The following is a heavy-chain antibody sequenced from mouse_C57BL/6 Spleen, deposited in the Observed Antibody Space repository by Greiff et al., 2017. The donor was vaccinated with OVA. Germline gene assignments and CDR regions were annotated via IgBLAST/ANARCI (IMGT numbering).Heavy chain of an antibody. V-gene: IGHV1-66*01. CDR3: ARDEAYYYGSSYGFAY. J-gene: IGHJ3*01. CDR1: GYSFTSYY. Sequence: QVQLKESGPELVKPGASVKISCKASGYSFTSYYIHWVKQRPGQGLEWIGWIYPGSGNTKYNEKFKGKATLTADTSSSTAYMQLSSLTSEDSAVYYCARDEAYYYGSSYGFAYWGQGTLVTVSA. CDR2: IYPGSGNT. D-gene: IGHD1-1*01.